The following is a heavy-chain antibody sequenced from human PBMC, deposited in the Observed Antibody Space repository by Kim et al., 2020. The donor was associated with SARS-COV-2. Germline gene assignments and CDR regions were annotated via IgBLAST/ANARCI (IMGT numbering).Heavy chain of an antibody. D-gene: IGHD1-26*01. J-gene: IGHJ5*02. Sequence: SETLSLTCTVSGGSISSYYWTWIRQPPGKGLEWIGYIYYNGSTNSTPSLKSRVTIIADTSKIHFPLKLSSVLAADTAAYYCARGYSASYFDWFDPCGQG. CDR2: IYYNGST. V-gene: IGHV4-59*01. CDR3: ARGYSASYFDWFDP. CDR1: GGSISSYY.